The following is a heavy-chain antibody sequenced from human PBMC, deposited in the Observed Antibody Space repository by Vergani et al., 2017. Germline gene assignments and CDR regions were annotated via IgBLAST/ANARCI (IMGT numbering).Heavy chain of an antibody. Sequence: QVQLVQSGAEVKKPGASVTVSCKASGYTFTSYDINWVRQATGQGLEWMGWMNPNSGNTGYAQKFQGRVPMTRNTSISTAYMELSSLRSEDTAVYYCAGDMVRGVIERYYYYMDVWGKGTTVTVSS. CDR2: MNPNSGNT. J-gene: IGHJ6*03. V-gene: IGHV1-8*01. CDR3: AGDMVRGVIERYYYYMDV. D-gene: IGHD3-10*01. CDR1: GYTFTSYD.